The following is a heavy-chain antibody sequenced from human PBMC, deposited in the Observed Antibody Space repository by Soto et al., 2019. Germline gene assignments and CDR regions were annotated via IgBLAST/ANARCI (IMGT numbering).Heavy chain of an antibody. J-gene: IGHJ6*02. V-gene: IGHV1-2*02. Sequence: ASVKVSCKASGYTFTGYYMHWVRQAPGQGLEWMGWINPNSGGTNYAQKFQGRVTMTRDTSISTAYMELSRLRSDDTAVYYCATLGYCSSTSCYTTDGMDAWGQGTTVTVSS. D-gene: IGHD2-2*02. CDR1: GYTFTGYY. CDR2: INPNSGGT. CDR3: ATLGYCSSTSCYTTDGMDA.